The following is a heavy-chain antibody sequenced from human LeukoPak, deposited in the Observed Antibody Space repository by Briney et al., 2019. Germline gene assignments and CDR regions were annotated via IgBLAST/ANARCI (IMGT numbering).Heavy chain of an antibody. CDR1: GYSISTGYY. CDR2: IYHSGNA. CDR3: ARRGYSYGSPFDY. D-gene: IGHD5-18*01. Sequence: SETLSLTCAVSGYSISTGYYWGWIRQPPGKGLEWIGNIYHSGNAYYNLSLKSRVTISVDTSKNQFSLKLSSVTAADTAVYYCARRGYSYGSPFDYWGQGTLVTVSS. V-gene: IGHV4-38-2*01. J-gene: IGHJ4*02.